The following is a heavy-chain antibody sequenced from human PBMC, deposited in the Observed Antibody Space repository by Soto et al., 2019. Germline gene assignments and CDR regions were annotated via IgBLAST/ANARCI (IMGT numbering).Heavy chain of an antibody. CDR1: GYTFTSCC. Sequence: AASVKLSCKASGYTFTSCCICWVRHAPGQGLEWMGWISAHNGNTNYAQKLQGRVTMTTDTSTSTAYMELRSLRSDDTAVYYCARGSDIVVVPVHFDPWGQGTLVTVSS. V-gene: IGHV1-18*01. J-gene: IGHJ5*02. D-gene: IGHD2-2*01. CDR2: ISAHNGNT. CDR3: ARGSDIVVVPVHFDP.